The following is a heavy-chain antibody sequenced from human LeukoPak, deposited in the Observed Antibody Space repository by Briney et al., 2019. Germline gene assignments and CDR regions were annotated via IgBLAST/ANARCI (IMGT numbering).Heavy chain of an antibody. CDR3: AKGRSDPNLAFDS. V-gene: IGHV3-23*01. Sequence: GGSLRLSCEASGFTFNIYAMTWIRQVPGKGLEWFSTIRGTDGYTYYADSVKGRFTIPRDNSKSILYLQMNSLRVEDTGLYFCAKGRSDPNLAFDSWGQGTLVTVSS. J-gene: IGHJ4*02. CDR1: GFTFNIYA. CDR2: IRGTDGYT.